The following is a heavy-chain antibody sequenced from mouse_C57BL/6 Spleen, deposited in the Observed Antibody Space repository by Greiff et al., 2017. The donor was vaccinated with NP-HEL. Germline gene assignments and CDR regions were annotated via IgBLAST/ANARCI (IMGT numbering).Heavy chain of an antibody. CDR2: IYPGDGDT. CDR3: ARDGKRAMDY. V-gene: IGHV1-80*01. D-gene: IGHD2-1*01. Sequence: VQRVESGAELVKPGASVKISCKASGYAFSSYWMNWVKQRPGKGLEWIGQIYPGDGDTNYNGKFKGKATLTADKSSSTAYMQLSSLTSEDSAVYFCARDGKRAMDYWGQGTSVTVSS. J-gene: IGHJ4*01. CDR1: GYAFSSYW.